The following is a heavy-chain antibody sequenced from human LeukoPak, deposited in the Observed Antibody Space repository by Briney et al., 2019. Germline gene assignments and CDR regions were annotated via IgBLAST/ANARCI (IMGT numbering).Heavy chain of an antibody. J-gene: IGHJ3*02. CDR1: GYTFTSYD. CDR3: ASGITMVRGTEAFDI. D-gene: IGHD3-10*01. Sequence: ASVKVSCKASGYTFTSYDINWVRQATGQGLEWMGWMNPNSGNTGYAQKFQGRVTITRNTSISTAYMELSSLRSEDTAVYYCASGITMVRGTEAFDIWGQGTMVTVSS. V-gene: IGHV1-8*03. CDR2: MNPNSGNT.